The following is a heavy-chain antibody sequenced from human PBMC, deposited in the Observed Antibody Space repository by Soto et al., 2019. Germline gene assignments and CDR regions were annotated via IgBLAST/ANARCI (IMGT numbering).Heavy chain of an antibody. J-gene: IGHJ4*02. V-gene: IGHV4-39*01. CDR1: GGSISSSSYY. CDR2: IYYSGST. CDR3: ARSINPYYIDY. Sequence: SETLSLTCTVSGGSISSSSYYWGWIRQPPGKGLEWIGSIYYSGSTYYNPSLKSRVTISVDTSKNQFSLKLSSVTAADTAVYYCARSINPYYIDYWGQGTLVTVSS.